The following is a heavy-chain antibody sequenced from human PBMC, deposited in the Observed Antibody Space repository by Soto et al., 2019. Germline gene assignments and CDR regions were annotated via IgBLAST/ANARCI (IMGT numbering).Heavy chain of an antibody. J-gene: IGHJ4*02. CDR1: GFTFSNYA. D-gene: IGHD1-26*01. CDR3: ARRGSGSYYAY. CDR2: ISGSGDST. Sequence: EVPLLESGGGLVQPGGSLRLSCAASGFTFSNYAMNWVRQAPGKGLEWVSVISGSGDSTYYADSVKGRFTISRDNSKNTLYLQMNSLRAEDTAIYYCARRGSGSYYAYWGQGTLVTVSS. V-gene: IGHV3-23*01.